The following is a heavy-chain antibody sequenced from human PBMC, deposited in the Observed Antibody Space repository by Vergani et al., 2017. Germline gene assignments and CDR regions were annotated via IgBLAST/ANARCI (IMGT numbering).Heavy chain of an antibody. J-gene: IGHJ6*03. CDR3: ARGGRFESPSRNYYYYMDV. Sequence: QVQLVESGGGVVQPGRSLRLSCAASGFTFSSYAMHWVRQAPGQGLEWVAVISYDGSNKYYADSVTGRFTISGDNSKNTLYLQMNSLRAEDTAVYYCARGGRFESPSRNYYYYMDVWGKGTTVTVSS. CDR2: ISYDGSNK. D-gene: IGHD3-10*01. V-gene: IGHV3-30-3*01. CDR1: GFTFSSYA.